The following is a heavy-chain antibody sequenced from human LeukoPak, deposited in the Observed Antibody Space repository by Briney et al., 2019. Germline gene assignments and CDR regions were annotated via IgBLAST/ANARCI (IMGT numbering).Heavy chain of an antibody. D-gene: IGHD5-18*01. Sequence: PSETLSLTCAVYGGSFRGYYWSWIRQPPGKGLVWIAEINHSGSTNYNPSLKSRVTISVDTSKNQFSLKLSSVTAADTAVYYCARSGYSYGKGYGWFDPWGQGTLVTVSS. J-gene: IGHJ5*02. CDR1: GGSFRGYY. CDR3: ARSGYSYGKGYGWFDP. V-gene: IGHV4-34*01. CDR2: INHSGST.